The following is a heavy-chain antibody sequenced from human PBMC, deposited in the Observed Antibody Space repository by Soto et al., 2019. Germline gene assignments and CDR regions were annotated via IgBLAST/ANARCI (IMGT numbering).Heavy chain of an antibody. V-gene: IGHV4-34*01. D-gene: IGHD1-26*01. Sequence: SETLSLTCAVYGGSFSGYYWSWIRQPPGKGLEWIGEINHSGSTNYNPSLKSRVTISVDTSKNQFSLKLSSVTAADTAVYYCARAHIIVGAQRRYFDYWGQGTLVTVSS. CDR1: GGSFSGYY. CDR3: ARAHIIVGAQRRYFDY. J-gene: IGHJ4*02. CDR2: INHSGST.